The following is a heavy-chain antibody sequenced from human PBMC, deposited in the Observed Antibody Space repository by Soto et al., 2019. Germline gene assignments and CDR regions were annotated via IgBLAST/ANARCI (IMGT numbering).Heavy chain of an antibody. CDR3: AKDRDFGVVIFWTLIDP. D-gene: IGHD3-3*01. Sequence: PGGSLRLSCAASGFTFSSYGMHWVRQAPGKGLERVAVISYDGSNKYYADSVKGRFTISRDNSKNTLYLQMNSLRAEDTAVYYCAKDRDFGVVIFWTLIDPWGQGTLVTVSS. V-gene: IGHV3-30*18. CDR1: GFTFSSYG. CDR2: ISYDGSNK. J-gene: IGHJ5*02.